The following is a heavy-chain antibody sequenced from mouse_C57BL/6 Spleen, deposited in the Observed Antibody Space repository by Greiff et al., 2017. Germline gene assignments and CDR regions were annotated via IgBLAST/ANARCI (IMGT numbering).Heavy chain of an antibody. V-gene: IGHV1-54*01. CDR1: GYAFTNYL. J-gene: IGHJ4*01. CDR3: ARSRAGTGAMDY. Sequence: QVQLQQSGAELVRPGTSVKVSCKASGYAFTNYLIEWVKQRPGQGLEWIGVINPGSGGTNYNEKFKGKATLTADKSSSTAYMQLSSLTSEDSAVYFGARSRAGTGAMDYWGQGTSVTVSS. D-gene: IGHD3-3*01. CDR2: INPGSGGT.